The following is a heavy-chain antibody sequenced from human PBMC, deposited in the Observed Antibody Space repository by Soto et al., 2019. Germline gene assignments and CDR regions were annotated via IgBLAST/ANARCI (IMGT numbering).Heavy chain of an antibody. CDR2: IYYSGST. CDR1: GGSISSYY. D-gene: IGHD3-10*01. V-gene: IGHV4-59*08. CDR3: ARHLRRYDFFDY. J-gene: IGHJ4*02. Sequence: SETLSLTCTVSGGSISSYYWSWIRQPPGKGLKWIGYIYYSGSTNYNPSLKSRVTISVDTSKNQFSLKLSSVTAADTAVYYCARHLRRYDFFDYWGQGTLVTVSS.